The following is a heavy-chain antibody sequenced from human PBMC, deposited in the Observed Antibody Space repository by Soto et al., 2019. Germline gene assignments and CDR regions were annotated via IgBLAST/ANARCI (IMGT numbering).Heavy chain of an antibody. V-gene: IGHV1-46*03. CDR1: GYTFTSYY. CDR2: INPSGGST. CDR3: ARALLPAAMSRNWFDP. J-gene: IGHJ5*02. D-gene: IGHD2-2*01. Sequence: GASVKVSCKASGYTFTSYYMHWVRQAPGQGLEWMGIINPSGGSTSYAQKFQGRVTMTRDTSTSTVYMELSSLRSEDTAVYYCARALLPAAMSRNWFDPWGQGTLVTVSS.